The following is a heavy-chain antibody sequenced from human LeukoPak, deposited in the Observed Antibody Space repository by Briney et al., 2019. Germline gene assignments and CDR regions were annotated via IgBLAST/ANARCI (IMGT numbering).Heavy chain of an antibody. D-gene: IGHD3-3*01. J-gene: IGHJ4*02. Sequence: PGGSLRLSCAASGFTFSSYWMHWVRQAPGKGLVWVSRINTDGSSTSYADSVKGRFTISRDNSKNTLYLQMNSLRAEDTAVYYCANPNRDYDFSSGSRFDYWGQGTLVTVSS. CDR3: ANPNRDYDFSSGSRFDY. CDR2: INTDGSST. V-gene: IGHV3-74*01. CDR1: GFTFSSYW.